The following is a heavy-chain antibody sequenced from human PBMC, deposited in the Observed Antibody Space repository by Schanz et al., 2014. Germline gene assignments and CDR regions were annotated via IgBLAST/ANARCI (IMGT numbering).Heavy chain of an antibody. CDR3: AKDTGYCHGGACYCFEY. Sequence: ESGGGLVKPGGSLRLSCAASGFTFSDYYMSWIRQAPGKGLEWVAVISYDGNNEDYADSVKGRFSISRDNSQNTLYLQMDSLRPEDTAVYFCAKDTGYCHGGACYCFEYWGLGILXTVSS. D-gene: IGHD2-8*02. V-gene: IGHV3-30*18. J-gene: IGHJ4*02. CDR1: GFTFSDYY. CDR2: ISYDGNNE.